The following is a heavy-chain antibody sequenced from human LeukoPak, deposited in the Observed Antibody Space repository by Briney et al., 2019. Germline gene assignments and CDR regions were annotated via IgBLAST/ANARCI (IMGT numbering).Heavy chain of an antibody. J-gene: IGHJ4*02. V-gene: IGHV4-30-2*01. CDR2: IYHSGST. D-gene: IGHD3-3*01. CDR1: GGSISSGGYS. CDR3: ARRDDDFWSGYYSFFDY. Sequence: PSETLSLTCAVSGGSISSGGYSWSWIRQPPGKGLEWIGYIYHSGSTYYNPSLKSRVTISVDRSKNQFSLKLSSVTAADTAVYYCARRDDDFWSGYYSFFDYWGQGTLVTVSS.